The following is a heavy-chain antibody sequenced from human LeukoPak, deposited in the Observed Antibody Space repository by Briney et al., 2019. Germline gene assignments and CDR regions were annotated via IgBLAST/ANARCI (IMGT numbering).Heavy chain of an antibody. V-gene: IGHV3-9*01. J-gene: IGHJ4*02. CDR3: AKDTRAVAGLFDY. Sequence: GGSLRVSCAASGFTFDDYAMHWVRQAPGKGVEWVSGISWNSGSIGYADSVKGRFTISRDNAKNSLYLQMNSLRAEDTALYYCAKDTRAVAGLFDYWGQGTLVTVSS. D-gene: IGHD6-19*01. CDR1: GFTFDDYA. CDR2: ISWNSGSI.